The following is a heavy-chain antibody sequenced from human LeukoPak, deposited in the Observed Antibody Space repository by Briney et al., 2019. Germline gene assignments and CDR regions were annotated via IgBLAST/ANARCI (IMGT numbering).Heavy chain of an antibody. CDR2: IYYSGST. CDR1: GGSINSCY. Sequence: SETLSLTCTVSGGSINSCYWSWIRQPPGKGLEWIAYIYYSGSTSYNPSLKSRVTISVDTSKNQFSLELNSVTAADTAMYYCARLFHPALSGNYPFDYWGQGTLVTVSS. V-gene: IGHV4-59*01. CDR3: ARLFHPALSGNYPFDY. J-gene: IGHJ4*02. D-gene: IGHD1-26*01.